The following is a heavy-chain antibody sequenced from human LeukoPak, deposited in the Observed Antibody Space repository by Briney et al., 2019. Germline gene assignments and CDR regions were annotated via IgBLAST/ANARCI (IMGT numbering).Heavy chain of an antibody. V-gene: IGHV4-34*01. J-gene: IGHJ4*02. D-gene: IGHD3-16*02. Sequence: SETLSLTCAVYGGSFSGYYWSWIRQPPGKGLEWIGEINHSGSTNYNPSLKSRVTITVDTSKNQFSLKLSSVTAADTAVYYCARGPGYDYVWGSYRESSFDSWGQGILVTVSS. CDR1: GGSFSGYY. CDR2: INHSGST. CDR3: ARGPGYDYVWGSYRESSFDS.